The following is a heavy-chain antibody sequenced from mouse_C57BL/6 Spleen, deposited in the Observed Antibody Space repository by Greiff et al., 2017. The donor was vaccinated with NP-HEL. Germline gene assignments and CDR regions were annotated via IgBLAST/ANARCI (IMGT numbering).Heavy chain of an antibody. CDR3: TKVENGRGAWFAY. CDR1: GYTFTDYE. Sequence: VQLQESGAELVRPGASVTLSCKASGYTFTDYEMHWVKQTPVHGLEWIGAIDPETGGTAYNQKFKGKAILTADKSSSTAYMELRSLTSEDSAVYYCTKVENGRGAWFAYWGQGTLVTVSA. J-gene: IGHJ3*01. CDR2: IDPETGGT. D-gene: IGHD4-1*01. V-gene: IGHV1-15*01.